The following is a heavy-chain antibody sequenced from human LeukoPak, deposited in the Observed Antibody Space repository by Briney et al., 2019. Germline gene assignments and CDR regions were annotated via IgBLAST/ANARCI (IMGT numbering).Heavy chain of an antibody. D-gene: IGHD2-21*02. J-gene: IGHJ4*02. Sequence: GGSLRLSCVASRFTFSNYWMSWVRQAPGKGLEWVANINQDGSKKRYADSAKGRFTISRDNAKGSLYLQLNSLRAQDTAVYYCAKWGPYCVGDYCPALDSWGPGTLVTVSS. CDR2: INQDGSKK. CDR1: RFTFSNYW. CDR3: AKWGPYCVGDYCPALDS. V-gene: IGHV3-7*01.